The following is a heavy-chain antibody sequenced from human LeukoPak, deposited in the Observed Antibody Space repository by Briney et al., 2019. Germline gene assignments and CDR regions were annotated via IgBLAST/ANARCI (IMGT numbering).Heavy chain of an antibody. CDR3: ATTPNIVVVPAAIYYLDY. J-gene: IGHJ4*02. Sequence: ASVKVSYKASGGNFSSDAISWVRQASGQGLEGMGGIIPIFGTANYAQKFQGRVTITTDESTSTAYMELSSLRSEDTAVYYCATTPNIVVVPAAIYYLDYWGKETLVTVSS. D-gene: IGHD2-2*01. CDR2: IIPIFGTA. V-gene: IGHV1-69*05. CDR1: GGNFSSDA.